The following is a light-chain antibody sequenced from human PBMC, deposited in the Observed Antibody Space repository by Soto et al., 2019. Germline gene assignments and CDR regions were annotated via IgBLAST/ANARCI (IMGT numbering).Light chain of an antibody. Sequence: QSVLTQPPSASGTPGQRVTISCSGGSSNIGRNPVNWYLQLPGTAPKLLIYTNNQRSSGVPDRVSASKSGTSASLTISGLQSEDEADYYCATWDDSLYGMVFGGGTKVTVL. V-gene: IGLV1-44*01. CDR2: TNN. CDR3: ATWDDSLYGMV. CDR1: SSNIGRNP. J-gene: IGLJ2*01.